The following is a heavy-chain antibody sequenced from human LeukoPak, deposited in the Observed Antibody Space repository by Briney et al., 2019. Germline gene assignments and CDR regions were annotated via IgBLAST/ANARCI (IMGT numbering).Heavy chain of an antibody. V-gene: IGHV4-61*02. CDR2: IYTSGST. Sequence: SQTLSLTCTVSGGSISSGSYYWSWIRQPAGRGMEWIGRIYTSGSTNYNPSLKSRVTISVDTYKNQFSLNLSSVTAADTAVYYWARDSGHYDILTGYNRYDYWGQGTLVTVSS. D-gene: IGHD3-9*01. CDR1: GGSISSGSYY. J-gene: IGHJ4*02. CDR3: ARDSGHYDILTGYNRYDY.